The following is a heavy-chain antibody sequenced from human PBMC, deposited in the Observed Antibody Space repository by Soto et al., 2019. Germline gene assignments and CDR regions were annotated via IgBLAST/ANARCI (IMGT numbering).Heavy chain of an antibody. Sequence: ASVKVSCKASGGTFTSYGISWVRQAPGQGLEWMGWISAYNGNTNYAQKLQGRVTMTTDTSTSTAYMELRSLRSDDTAAYYCARDCSSTSCYGGWYYYGMDVWGQGTTVTVSS. J-gene: IGHJ6*02. CDR1: GGTFTSYG. CDR2: ISAYNGNT. V-gene: IGHV1-18*04. D-gene: IGHD2-2*01. CDR3: ARDCSSTSCYGGWYYYGMDV.